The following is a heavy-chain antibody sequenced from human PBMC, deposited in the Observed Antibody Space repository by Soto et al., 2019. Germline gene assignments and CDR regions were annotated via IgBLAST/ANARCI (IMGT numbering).Heavy chain of an antibody. J-gene: IGHJ5*02. Sequence: ASVKVSCKASGYTFTSYGISWVRQAPGQGLEWMGWISAYNGNTNYAQKLQGRVTTTTDTSTSTAYTELRSLRSDDTAVYYCARDRLSGRWFDPWGQGTLVTVSS. CDR1: GYTFTSYG. CDR3: ARDRLSGRWFDP. D-gene: IGHD5-12*01. V-gene: IGHV1-18*04. CDR2: ISAYNGNT.